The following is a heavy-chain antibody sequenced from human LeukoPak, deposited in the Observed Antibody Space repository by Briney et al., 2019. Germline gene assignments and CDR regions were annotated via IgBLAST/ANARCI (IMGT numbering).Heavy chain of an antibody. D-gene: IGHD2-8*01. CDR2: AGNDGRIK. V-gene: IGHV3-30*02. CDR3: ATTEGVTDKWLDP. CDR1: GFTFTTRG. J-gene: IGHJ5*02. Sequence: PGGSLRLSCAASGFTFTTRGMHWVRQAPGKGPQWVAFAGNDGRIKYNENSVEGRFTISRDNSKNTLYLQVNSLRPEDTAVYYCATTEGVTDKWLDPWGQGTQVTVSS.